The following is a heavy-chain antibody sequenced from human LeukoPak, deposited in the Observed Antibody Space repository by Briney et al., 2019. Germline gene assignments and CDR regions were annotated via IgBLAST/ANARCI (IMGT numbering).Heavy chain of an antibody. J-gene: IGHJ3*02. Sequence: ASVKVSCKASGYTFTSYGIGWVRQAPGQGLERVGWISAYNGNTNYAQKVQGRVTMTTDTSTSTAYMELRSLRSDDTDVYYRARETMADRAFDIWGQGTMVTVSS. V-gene: IGHV1-18*01. CDR3: ARETMADRAFDI. D-gene: IGHD5-24*01. CDR2: ISAYNGNT. CDR1: GYTFTSYG.